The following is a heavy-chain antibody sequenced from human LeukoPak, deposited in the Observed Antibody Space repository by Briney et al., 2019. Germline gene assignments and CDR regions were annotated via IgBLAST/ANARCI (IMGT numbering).Heavy chain of an antibody. V-gene: IGHV1-3*01. CDR2: INAGNGNT. CDR1: GYTFTSYA. Sequence: ASVKVPCKASGYTFTSYAMHWVRQAPGQRLEWMGWINAGNGNTKYSQKFQGRVTITRDTSASTAYMELSSLRSEDTAVYYCALCARIRYGDSAFDIWGQGTMVTVSS. D-gene: IGHD4-17*01. J-gene: IGHJ3*02. CDR3: ALCARIRYGDSAFDI.